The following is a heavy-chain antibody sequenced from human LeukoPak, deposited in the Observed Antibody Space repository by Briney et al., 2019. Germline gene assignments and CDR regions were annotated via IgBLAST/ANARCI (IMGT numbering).Heavy chain of an antibody. D-gene: IGHD6-13*01. Sequence: SETLSLTCTVSGGSITSSSYYWGWIRQPPGKGLEWIGSIFYSGSTYYNPSLKSRVTISVDTSKTQFSLRLSSVTAADTAVYYCAKQQLVRCFDYWGQGTLVTVSS. CDR1: GGSITSSSYY. CDR2: IFYSGST. V-gene: IGHV4-39*01. J-gene: IGHJ4*02. CDR3: AKQQLVRCFDY.